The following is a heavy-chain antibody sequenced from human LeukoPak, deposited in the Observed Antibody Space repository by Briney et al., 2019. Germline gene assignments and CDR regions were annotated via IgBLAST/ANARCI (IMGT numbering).Heavy chain of an antibody. CDR1: GYTFTSYY. CDR3: ARAGSSYYYYGMDV. Sequence: GASVKVSCKASGYTFTSYYMHWVRQAPGQGLEWMGIINPSGGSTSYAQKLQGRVTMTTDTSTSTAYMELRSLRSDDTAVYYCARAGSSYYYYGMDVWGQGTTVTASS. V-gene: IGHV1-46*01. J-gene: IGHJ6*02. CDR2: INPSGGST. D-gene: IGHD1-14*01.